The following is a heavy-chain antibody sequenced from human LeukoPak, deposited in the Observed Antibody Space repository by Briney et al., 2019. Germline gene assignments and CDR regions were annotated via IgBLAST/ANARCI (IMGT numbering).Heavy chain of an antibody. CDR1: GYTFTGYY. V-gene: IGHV1-2*02. J-gene: IGHJ4*02. Sequence: ASVKVSCKASGYTFTGYYMHWVRQAPGQGLEWMGWINPNSGGTNYAQKFQGRVTMTRDTSISTAYMELSRLRSDDTAVYYCARGRVGIRLTYYFDYWGQGTLVTVSS. CDR2: INPNSGGT. D-gene: IGHD5-18*01. CDR3: ARGRVGIRLTYYFDY.